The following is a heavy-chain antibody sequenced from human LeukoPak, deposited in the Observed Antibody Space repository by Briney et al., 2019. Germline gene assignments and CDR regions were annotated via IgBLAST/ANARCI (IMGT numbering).Heavy chain of an antibody. J-gene: IGHJ4*02. D-gene: IGHD1-26*01. CDR2: IRDDGGEI. Sequence: EGSLRLSCAASGFTFSSYWMSWVRQAPGKGLEWVANIRDDGGEIYYVDSVKGRFTISRDNAKSSLFLQMNSLRAEDAAVYYCARDRPRGSYYGSIFDSWGQGTLVTVSS. V-gene: IGHV3-7*01. CDR1: GFTFSSYW. CDR3: ARDRPRGSYYGSIFDS.